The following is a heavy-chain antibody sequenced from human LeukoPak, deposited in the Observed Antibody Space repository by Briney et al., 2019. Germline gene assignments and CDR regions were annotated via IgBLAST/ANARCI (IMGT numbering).Heavy chain of an antibody. V-gene: IGHV4-59*01. CDR2: IYYSGGT. CDR3: ARDSGQDSSGWYNYFDY. D-gene: IGHD6-19*01. J-gene: IGHJ4*02. Sequence: PSETLSLTCTVSGGSISSYYWSWIRQPPGKGLEWIGYIYYSGGTNYNPSLKSRVTISVDTSKNQFSLKLSSVTAADTAVYYCARDSGQDSSGWYNYFDYWGQGTLVTVSS. CDR1: GGSISSYY.